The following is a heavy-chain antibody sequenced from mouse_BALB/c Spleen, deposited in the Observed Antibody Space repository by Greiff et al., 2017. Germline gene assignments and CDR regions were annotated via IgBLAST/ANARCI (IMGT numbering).Heavy chain of an antibody. CDR1: GFNIKDTY. CDR3: ARWRYWYFDV. Sequence: VQLQQSGAELVKPGASVKLSCTASGFNIKDTYMHWVKQRPEQGLEWIGRIDPANGNTKYDPKFQGKATITADKSSNTAYLQLSSLTSEDTAVYYCARWRYWYFDVWGAGTTVTVSS. CDR2: IDPANGNT. J-gene: IGHJ1*01. V-gene: IGHV14-3*02.